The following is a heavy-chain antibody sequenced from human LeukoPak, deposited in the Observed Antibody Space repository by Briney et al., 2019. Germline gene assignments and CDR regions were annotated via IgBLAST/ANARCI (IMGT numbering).Heavy chain of an antibody. CDR1: GGSFSGYY. D-gene: IGHD3-10*01. CDR3: AILVVRGVTSFDY. V-gene: IGHV4-34*01. Sequence: PSETLSLTCAVYGGSFSGYYWSWIRQPPGKGLEWIGEINHSGSTNYNPSLKSRVTISVDTSKNQFSLKLSSVTAADTAVYYCAILVVRGVTSFDYWGQGTLVTVSS. CDR2: INHSGST. J-gene: IGHJ4*02.